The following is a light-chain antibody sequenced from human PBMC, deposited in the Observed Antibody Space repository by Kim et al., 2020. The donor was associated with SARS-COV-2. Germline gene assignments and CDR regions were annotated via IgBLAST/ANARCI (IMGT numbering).Light chain of an antibody. Sequence: SYELTQPPSVSVSPGQTARITCSGDALPKQYAYWYQQKPGQAPVLVIYKDSERPSGIPERFSGSNSGNTATLTISRVEAGDEADYYCQVWDSSSDHPVFGGGTQLTVL. CDR1: ALPKQY. V-gene: IGLV3-25*02. CDR2: KDS. CDR3: QVWDSSSDHPV. J-gene: IGLJ3*02.